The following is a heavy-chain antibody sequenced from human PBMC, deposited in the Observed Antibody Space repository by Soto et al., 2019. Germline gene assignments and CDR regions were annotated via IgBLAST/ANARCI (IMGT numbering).Heavy chain of an antibody. Sequence: ASVKVSCKASGYTFTSYDINWVRQATGQGLEWMGWMNPNSGNTGYAQKFQGRVTMTRNTSISTAYMELSSLRSEDTAVYYCARPDCSGGSCYPDNFDYWGQGTLVTVSS. CDR1: GYTFTSYD. CDR2: MNPNSGNT. J-gene: IGHJ4*02. CDR3: ARPDCSGGSCYPDNFDY. V-gene: IGHV1-8*01. D-gene: IGHD2-15*01.